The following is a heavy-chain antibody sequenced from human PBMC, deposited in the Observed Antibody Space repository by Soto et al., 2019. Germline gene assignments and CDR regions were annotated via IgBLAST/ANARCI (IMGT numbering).Heavy chain of an antibody. D-gene: IGHD4-17*01. Sequence: ASVKVSCKASGYTFTSYGISWVRQAPGQGLEWMGWISAYNGNTNYAQKLQGRVTMTTDTSTSTGYMELRSLRSDDTAVYYCASDYGDYDDYYYYYYMDVWGKGTTVTVSS. CDR1: GYTFTSYG. CDR3: ASDYGDYDDYYYYYYMDV. V-gene: IGHV1-18*01. J-gene: IGHJ6*03. CDR2: ISAYNGNT.